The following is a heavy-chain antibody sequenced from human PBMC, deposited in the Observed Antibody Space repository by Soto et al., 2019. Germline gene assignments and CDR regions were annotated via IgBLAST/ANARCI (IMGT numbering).Heavy chain of an antibody. D-gene: IGHD5-12*01. V-gene: IGHV3-7*01. Sequence: EVQLVESGGGLVQPGGSLRLSCAASGFTFSSYWMSWVRRAPGKGLEWVANIKQDGSEKYYVDSVKGRFTISRDNAKNSLYLQMNSLRAEDTAVYYCARDGTYSGYDYGYFDYWGQGTLVTVSS. CDR2: IKQDGSEK. CDR3: ARDGTYSGYDYGYFDY. CDR1: GFTFSSYW. J-gene: IGHJ4*02.